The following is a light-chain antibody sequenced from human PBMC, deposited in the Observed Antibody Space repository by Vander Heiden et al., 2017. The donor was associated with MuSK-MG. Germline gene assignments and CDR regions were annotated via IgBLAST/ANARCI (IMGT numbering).Light chain of an antibody. V-gene: IGLV1-40*01. CDR2: GNS. J-gene: IGLJ1*01. Sequence: QSVLTQPPSVSAAPGQRVTISCTGSSSNIGAGYDVHWYRQVPGTAPKLLIYGNSNRPSGVPDRFSGSKSVTSASLAITGLQAEDEADYYCQSYDNSLSGYVFGPGTKVTVL. CDR1: SSNIGAGYD. CDR3: QSYDNSLSGYV.